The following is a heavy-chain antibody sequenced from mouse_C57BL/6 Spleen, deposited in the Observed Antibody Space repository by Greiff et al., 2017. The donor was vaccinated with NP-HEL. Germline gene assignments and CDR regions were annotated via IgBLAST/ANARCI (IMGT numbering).Heavy chain of an antibody. V-gene: IGHV1-53*01. D-gene: IGHD3-2*02. CDR1: GYTFTSYW. Sequence: VQLQQPGTELVKPGASVKLSCKASGYTFTSYWMHWVKQRPGQGLEWIGNINPSNGGTNYNEKFKSKATLTVDKSSSTAYMQLSSLTSEDSAVYYCAREGRLRLPYFDYWGQGTTLTVSS. J-gene: IGHJ2*01. CDR2: INPSNGGT. CDR3: AREGRLRLPYFDY.